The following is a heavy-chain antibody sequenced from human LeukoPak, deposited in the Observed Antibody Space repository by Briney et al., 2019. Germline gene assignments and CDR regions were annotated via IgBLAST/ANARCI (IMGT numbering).Heavy chain of an antibody. CDR1: GGSISSYY. Sequence: PSETLSLTCTVSGGSISSYYWSWIRQPAGKGLEWIGRIYTSGSTNYNPSLKSRVTMSVDTSKNQFSLKLSSVTAADTAVYYCARGNWNYGDHYYYMDVWGKGTTVTVSS. J-gene: IGHJ6*03. CDR2: IYTSGST. CDR3: ARGNWNYGDHYYYMDV. D-gene: IGHD1-7*01. V-gene: IGHV4-4*07.